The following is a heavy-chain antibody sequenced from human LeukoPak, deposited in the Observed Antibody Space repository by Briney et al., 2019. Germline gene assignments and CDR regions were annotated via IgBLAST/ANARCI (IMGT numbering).Heavy chain of an antibody. D-gene: IGHD3-10*01. V-gene: IGHV3-23*01. J-gene: IGHJ4*02. CDR3: AKDLYTYGSGSYYRFDY. CDR1: GFTFSSCA. CDR2: ISGSGGST. Sequence: GGSLRLSCAASGFTFSSCAMSWVRQAPGKGLEWVAAISGSGGSTYYADSVKGRFTISRDNSKNTLYLQMNSLRAEDTAVYYCAKDLYTYGSGSYYRFDYWGQGTLVTVSS.